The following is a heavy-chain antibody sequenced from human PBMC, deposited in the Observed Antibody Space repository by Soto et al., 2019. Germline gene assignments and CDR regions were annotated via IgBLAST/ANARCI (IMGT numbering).Heavy chain of an antibody. V-gene: IGHV3-15*01. D-gene: IGHD2-2*01. J-gene: IGHJ5*02. CDR1: GCTFSNAW. CDR3: TTDRYPYCSSTSCRDGWFDP. Sequence: GGPLRLSCAASGCTFSNAWMSWVRQAQGKGLEWVGRIKSKTDGGTTDYAAPVKGRFTISRDDSKNTLYLQMNSLKTEDTAVYYCTTDRYPYCSSTSCRDGWFDPWGQGTLVTVSS. CDR2: IKSKTDGGTT.